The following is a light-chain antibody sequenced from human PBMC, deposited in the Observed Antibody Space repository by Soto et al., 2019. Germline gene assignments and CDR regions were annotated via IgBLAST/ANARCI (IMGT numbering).Light chain of an antibody. V-gene: IGLV1-44*01. CDR1: SSNIGSNT. J-gene: IGLJ2*01. CDR2: SNN. Sequence: QSVLTQPPSASGTRGQRVTISCSGSSSNIGSNTVNWYQQLPGTAPKLLIYSNNQRPSGVPDRFSGSKSGTSASLAISGLQSEDEADYYCAAWDDSLNDVVFGGGTKLTVL. CDR3: AAWDDSLNDVV.